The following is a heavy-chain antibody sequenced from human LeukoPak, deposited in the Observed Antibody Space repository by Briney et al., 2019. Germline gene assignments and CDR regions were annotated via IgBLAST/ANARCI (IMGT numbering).Heavy chain of an antibody. D-gene: IGHD4-17*01. CDR2: IYSGGST. CDR1: GFPVSSNY. Sequence: PGGSLRLSCAASGFPVSSNYMSWVRQAPGWGLEWVSIIYSGGSTYYADSVKGRFTISRDNSKNTLYLQMNSLRAEDTAVYYCANLAVTTESYWGQGTLVTVSS. J-gene: IGHJ4*02. V-gene: IGHV3-53*01. CDR3: ANLAVTTESY.